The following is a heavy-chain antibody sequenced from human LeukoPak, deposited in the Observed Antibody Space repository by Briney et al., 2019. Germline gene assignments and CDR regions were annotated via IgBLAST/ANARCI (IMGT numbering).Heavy chain of an antibody. CDR1: GFTFSDYY. V-gene: IGHV3-11*04. Sequence: GGSLRLSCAASGFTFSDYYMSWIRQAPGKGLEWVSNISSSGSNIYYADSVKGRFTISRDNAKNSLYLQMNSLRAEDTAIYYCAGAMDYYYYYYIDVWGKGTTVTVSS. J-gene: IGHJ6*03. D-gene: IGHD3-10*01. CDR3: AGAMDYYYYYYIDV. CDR2: ISSSGSNI.